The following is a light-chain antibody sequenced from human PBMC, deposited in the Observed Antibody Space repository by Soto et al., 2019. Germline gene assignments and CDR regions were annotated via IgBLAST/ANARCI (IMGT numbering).Light chain of an antibody. J-gene: IGLJ2*01. CDR1: SSNIGAGYD. Sequence: QSVLTQPPSGSGDPGQRVTISCTGSSSNIGAGYDVHWYQQLPGTAPKLLIYGNSNRPSGVPDRFSGSKSGTSASLAITGLQAEDEADYYCQSYDSSLSEVVFGGGTKLTVL. CDR2: GNS. V-gene: IGLV1-40*01. CDR3: QSYDSSLSEVV.